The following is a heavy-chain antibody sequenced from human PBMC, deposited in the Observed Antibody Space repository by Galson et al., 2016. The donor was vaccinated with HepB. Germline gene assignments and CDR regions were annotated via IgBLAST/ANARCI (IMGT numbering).Heavy chain of an antibody. Sequence: ETLSLTCTVSGGSISSTNWWSWVRQPPGKGLEWIGEIYHGGDTDYNPPLPSLKTRVTMSVDKSKNQFSLKLDSVTAADTAVYYCARGPHIVLVPGRSATESSDIWGQGTMVTVSS. CDR2: IYHGGDT. J-gene: IGHJ3*02. CDR1: GGSISSTNW. CDR3: ARGPHIVLVPGRSATESSDI. V-gene: IGHV4-4*02. D-gene: IGHD2-2*01.